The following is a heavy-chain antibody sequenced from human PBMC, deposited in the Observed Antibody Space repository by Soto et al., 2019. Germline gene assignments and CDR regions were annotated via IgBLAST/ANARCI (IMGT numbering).Heavy chain of an antibody. J-gene: IGHJ4*02. CDR2: IKQDGSEK. D-gene: IGHD1-20*01. V-gene: IGHV3-7*04. CDR3: ARDWYMDY. Sequence: VQLVESGGGLVQPGESLRLSCAASGFTFSNHWINWIRQTPGRGLEWLAVIKQDGSEKYYVDSVKGRFTVSRDNAMNSAYLQMNSVRVDDTAVYYCARDWYMDYWGQGTLVTVSS. CDR1: GFTFSNHW.